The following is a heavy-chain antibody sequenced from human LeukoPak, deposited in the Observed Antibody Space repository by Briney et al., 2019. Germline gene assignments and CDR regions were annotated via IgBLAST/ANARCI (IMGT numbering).Heavy chain of an antibody. V-gene: IGHV1-2*02. D-gene: IGHD4-17*01. CDR1: GYTFTGYY. J-gene: IGHJ4*02. CDR3: ARGYYGDSSVGY. Sequence: ASVKVSCKASGYTFTGYYMHWVRQAPGQGLEWMGWINPNSGGTNYAQKFQGRVTMTRDTSISTAYMELSRLRSDDTAVYYRARGYYGDSSVGYWGQGTLVTVSS. CDR2: INPNSGGT.